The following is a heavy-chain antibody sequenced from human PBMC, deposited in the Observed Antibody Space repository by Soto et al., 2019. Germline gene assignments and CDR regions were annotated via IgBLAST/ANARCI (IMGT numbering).Heavy chain of an antibody. V-gene: IGHV3-49*04. CDR1: GFTFGDYA. CDR3: TRETKGRDGYNFDY. J-gene: IGHJ4*02. CDR2: IRSKAYGGTT. Sequence: GESLKISCTASGFTFGDYAMSWVRQAPGKGLEWVGFIRSKAYGGTTEYAASVKGRFTISRDDSKSIAYLQMNSLKTEDTAVYYCTRETKGRDGYNFDYWGQGTLVTVSS. D-gene: IGHD5-12*01.